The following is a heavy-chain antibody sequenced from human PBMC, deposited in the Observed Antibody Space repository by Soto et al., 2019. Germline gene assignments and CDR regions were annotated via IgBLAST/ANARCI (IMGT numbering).Heavy chain of an antibody. Sequence: GGSLRLSCAASGFTFSSYSMNWVRQAPGKGLEWVSSISSSSSYIYYADSVKGRFTISRDNAKNSLYLQMNSLRAEDTAVYYCARDPHYGDYVHAVWDYWGQGTLVTVSS. CDR1: GFTFSSYS. V-gene: IGHV3-21*01. CDR3: ARDPHYGDYVHAVWDY. J-gene: IGHJ4*02. CDR2: ISSSSSYI. D-gene: IGHD4-17*01.